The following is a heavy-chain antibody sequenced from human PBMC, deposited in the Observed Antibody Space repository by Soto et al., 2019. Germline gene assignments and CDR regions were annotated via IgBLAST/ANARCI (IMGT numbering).Heavy chain of an antibody. V-gene: IGHV4-34*01. CDR1: GGSLSGYH. D-gene: IGHD3-16*01. CDR3: ARHGGYYFDY. CDR2: INHSGST. J-gene: IGHJ4*02. Sequence: PSETLSLTCAIYGGSLSGYHWRWIRQPPGKGLEWIGEINHSGSTKYNPSLKSRVTISGDSSKNQFSLKLSSVTAADTAVYYCARHGGYYFDYWGQGTLVTVSS.